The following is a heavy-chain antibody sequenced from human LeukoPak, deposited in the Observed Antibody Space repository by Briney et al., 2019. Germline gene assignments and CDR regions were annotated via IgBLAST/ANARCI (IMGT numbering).Heavy chain of an antibody. CDR2: VYRSGSA. CDR1: SYSINNGYL. V-gene: IGHV4-38-2*02. CDR3: VRNAHHETTFGVIMRYFDY. J-gene: IGHJ4*02. D-gene: IGHD3-3*01. Sequence: NPSETLSLTCTVSSYSINNGYLWAWIRQPLGKGLEWIGSVYRSGSAYYNPSLNSRVTISVDTSKNQFSLKFSSVTAADTAVYYCVRNAHHETTFGVIMRYFDYWGQGTLVTVSS.